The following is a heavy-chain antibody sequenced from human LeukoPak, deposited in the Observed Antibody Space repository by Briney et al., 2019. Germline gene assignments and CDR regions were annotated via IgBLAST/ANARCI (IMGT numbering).Heavy chain of an antibody. J-gene: IGHJ6*02. CDR3: AKVKGDSSGYLSYYYYYGMDV. Sequence: GGSLRLSCAASGFTFSSYAMSWVRQAPGKGLEWVSAISGSGGSTYYADSGKGRFTISRDNSKNTLYLQMNSLRAEDTAVYYCAKVKGDSSGYLSYYYYYGMDVWGQGTTVTVSS. CDR1: GFTFSSYA. CDR2: ISGSGGST. V-gene: IGHV3-23*01. D-gene: IGHD3-22*01.